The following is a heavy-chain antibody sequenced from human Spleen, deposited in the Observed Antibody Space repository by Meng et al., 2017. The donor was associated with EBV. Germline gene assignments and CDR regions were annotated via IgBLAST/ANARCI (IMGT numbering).Heavy chain of an antibody. CDR2: IGSNGGSI. D-gene: IGHD3-16*01. V-gene: IGHV3-11*04. J-gene: IGHJ4*02. Sequence: VQLVGCGGDLVKPGGSLKLSCAASGFTFSDSYRAWIRQAPGKGLDWVSYIGSNGGSISYADSAKGRFTISRDNAKNSVSLQMNNLRAEDTAVYYCVREEYDPRDFWGQGTLVTVSS. CDR1: GFTFSDSY. CDR3: VREEYDPRDF.